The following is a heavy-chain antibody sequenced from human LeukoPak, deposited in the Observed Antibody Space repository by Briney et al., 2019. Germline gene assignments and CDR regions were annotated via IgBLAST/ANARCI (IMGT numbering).Heavy chain of an antibody. J-gene: IGHJ5*02. CDR1: GYTFTSYY. CDR3: ARDPAYCSGGSCYSIATGWFDP. Sequence: ASVKVSCKASGYTFTSYYMHWVRQAPGQGLEWMGIINPSGGSTSYAQKFQGRVTMTRDTSTSTVYMELSSLRSEDTAVYYCARDPAYCSGGSCYSIATGWFDPWGQGTLVTVSS. V-gene: IGHV1-46*01. D-gene: IGHD2-15*01. CDR2: INPSGGST.